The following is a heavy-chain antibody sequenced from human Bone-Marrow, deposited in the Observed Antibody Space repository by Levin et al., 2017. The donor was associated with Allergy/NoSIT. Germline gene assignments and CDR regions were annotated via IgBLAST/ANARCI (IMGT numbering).Heavy chain of an antibody. J-gene: IGHJ4*02. CDR2: INQDGREK. CDR1: GFTFTSYW. D-gene: IGHD5-12*01. Sequence: GGSLRLSCAASGFTFTSYWMSWVRQAPGKGLEWVANINQDGREKNYVDSVKGRFTISRDNAKNSLDLQMNSLRVEDTAVYYCARAGLHSGYDRTDFWGQGTLVTVSS. CDR3: ARAGLHSGYDRTDF. V-gene: IGHV3-7*01.